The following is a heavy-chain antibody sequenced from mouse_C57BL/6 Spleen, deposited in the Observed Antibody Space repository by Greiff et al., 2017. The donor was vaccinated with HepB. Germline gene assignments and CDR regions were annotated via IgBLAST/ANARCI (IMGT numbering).Heavy chain of an antibody. Sequence: VHVKQSGPELVKPGASVKIPCKASGYTFTDYNMDWVKQSHGKSLEWIGDINPNNGGTIYNQKFKGKATLTVDKSSSTAYMELRSLTSEDTAVYYCATFYYYGSEYAMDYWGQGTSVTVSS. CDR3: ATFYYYGSEYAMDY. J-gene: IGHJ4*01. CDR2: INPNNGGT. V-gene: IGHV1-18*01. CDR1: GYTFTDYN. D-gene: IGHD1-1*01.